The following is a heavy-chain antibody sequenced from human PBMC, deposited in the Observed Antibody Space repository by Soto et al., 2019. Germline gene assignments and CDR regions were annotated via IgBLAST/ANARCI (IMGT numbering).Heavy chain of an antibody. V-gene: IGHV1-69*02. D-gene: IGHD3-10*01. CDR3: AASYGSGYRAFDY. CDR2: VNPIVSMS. CDR1: GDTFSFYT. J-gene: IGHJ4*02. Sequence: QVQLVQSGAEVRKPGSSVKVSCKASGDTFSFYTINWVRQAPGLGLEWMGRVNPIVSMSNYAQKFQGRVTITAHKSTNTAYMQLRSVRSEDTAIYYCAASYGSGYRAFDYWGQGALVTVSS.